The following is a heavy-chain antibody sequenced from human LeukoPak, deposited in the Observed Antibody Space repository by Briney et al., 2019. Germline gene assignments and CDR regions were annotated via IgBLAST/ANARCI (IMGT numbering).Heavy chain of an antibody. CDR3: AREREVGDDAFDI. Sequence: ASVTVSCKASGYTFTGYYMHWVRQAPRQGLEWMGWINPNSGGTNYAQKFQGRVTMTRDTSISTAYMELSRLRSDDTAVYYCAREREVGDDAFDIWGQGTMVTVSS. D-gene: IGHD1-26*01. CDR2: INPNSGGT. V-gene: IGHV1-2*02. CDR1: GYTFTGYY. J-gene: IGHJ3*02.